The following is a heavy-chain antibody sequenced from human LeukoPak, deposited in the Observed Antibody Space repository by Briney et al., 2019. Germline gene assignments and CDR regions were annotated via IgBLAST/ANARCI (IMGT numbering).Heavy chain of an antibody. D-gene: IGHD5-24*01. CDR1: GASITDYY. J-gene: IGHJ4*02. Sequence: PSETLSLTCSVSGASITDYYWSWIRQPPGKVLEWIGYIYYSGSPNYSPSLKSRVTLSLDTSQNQFSLKLTSVTAADTAVYYCAYGGDAYKTGYWGQGTLVTVSS. CDR3: AYGGDAYKTGY. V-gene: IGHV4-59*01. CDR2: IYYSGSP.